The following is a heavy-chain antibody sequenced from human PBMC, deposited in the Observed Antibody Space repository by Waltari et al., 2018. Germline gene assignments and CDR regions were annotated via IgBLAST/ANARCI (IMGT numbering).Heavy chain of an antibody. V-gene: IGHV1-69*01. CDR3: ARELGRDFDL. J-gene: IGHJ2*01. CDR1: GFTFSSYA. CDR2: IIPIFGTA. D-gene: IGHD7-27*01. Sequence: VQLLESGGGLVQPGGSLRLSCAASGFTFSSYAISWVRQAPGQGLEGMGGIIPIFGTANYAQKVQGRVTSTADESTSTAYMELSSLRSEDTAVYYCARELGRDFDLWGRGTLVTVSS.